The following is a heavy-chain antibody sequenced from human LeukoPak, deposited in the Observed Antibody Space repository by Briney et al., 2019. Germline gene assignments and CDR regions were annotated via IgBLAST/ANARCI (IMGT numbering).Heavy chain of an antibody. V-gene: IGHV3-23*01. D-gene: IGHD6-19*01. CDR2: ISGSGGST. J-gene: IGHJ4*02. CDR1: GFTFSSYA. Sequence: PGGSLRLSCAASGFTFSSYALSWVRQAPGKGLEWVSAISGSGGSTYYADSVKGRFTLSRDNSKNTLYLQMNSLRAEDTAVYYCAKSDSSGWFFDYWGQGTLVTVSS. CDR3: AKSDSSGWFFDY.